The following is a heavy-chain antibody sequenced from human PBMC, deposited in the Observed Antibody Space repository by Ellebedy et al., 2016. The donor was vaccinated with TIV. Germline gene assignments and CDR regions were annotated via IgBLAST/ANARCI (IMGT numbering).Heavy chain of an antibody. J-gene: IGHJ5*02. Sequence: PGGSLRLSCAASGFTFSSYAMHWVRQAPGKGLEWVSGISWNSGSIGYADSVKGRFTISRDNAKNSLYLQMNSLRAEDTALYYCAKEGAVAAVGGLRYWFDPWGQGTLVTVSS. CDR3: AKEGAVAAVGGLRYWFDP. V-gene: IGHV3-9*01. CDR1: GFTFSSYA. D-gene: IGHD6-19*01. CDR2: ISWNSGSI.